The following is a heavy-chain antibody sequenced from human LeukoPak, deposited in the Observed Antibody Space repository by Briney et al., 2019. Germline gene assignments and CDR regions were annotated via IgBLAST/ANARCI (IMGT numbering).Heavy chain of an antibody. CDR3: AKDLGVVVAANWFDP. Sequence: PGRSLRLSCAASGFTFSSYGMHWVRQAPGKGLEWVAVISYDGSNKYYADSVKGRFTISRDNSKNTLYLQMNSLRAEDTAVYYCAKDLGVVVAANWFDPWGQGTLVTVPS. D-gene: IGHD2-15*01. CDR1: GFTFSSYG. J-gene: IGHJ5*02. CDR2: ISYDGSNK. V-gene: IGHV3-30*18.